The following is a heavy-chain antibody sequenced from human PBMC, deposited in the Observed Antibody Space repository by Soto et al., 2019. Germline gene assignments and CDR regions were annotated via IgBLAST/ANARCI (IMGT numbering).Heavy chain of an antibody. CDR3: ARSTYYYDSSGYGFYYFDY. CDR2: IDWDDDK. Sequence: SGPTLVNPTQTLTLTCTFSGFSLSPSGMCVSWIRQPPGKALEWLARIDWDDDKYYSTSLKTRLTISKDTSKNQVVLTMTNMDPVDTATYYCARSTYYYDSSGYGFYYFDYWGQGTLVTVSS. D-gene: IGHD3-22*01. J-gene: IGHJ4*02. V-gene: IGHV2-70*11. CDR1: GFSLSPSGMC.